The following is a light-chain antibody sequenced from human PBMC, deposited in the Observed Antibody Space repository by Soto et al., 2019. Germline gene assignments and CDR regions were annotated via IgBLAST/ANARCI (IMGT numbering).Light chain of an antibody. CDR2: EVS. CDR1: SSDVGRYNF. Sequence: QSALTQPASVSGSPGQSITISCTGTSSDVGRYNFVSWYQQHPGKAPKLMIYEVSKRPSGVSNRFSGSKSGNTASLTISGLQAEDEADYYCCSYAGSSPSLVFGGGTKLTVL. CDR3: CSYAGSSPSLV. J-gene: IGLJ3*02. V-gene: IGLV2-23*02.